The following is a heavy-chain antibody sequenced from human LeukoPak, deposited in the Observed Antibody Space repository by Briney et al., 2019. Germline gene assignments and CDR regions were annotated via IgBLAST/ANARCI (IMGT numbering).Heavy chain of an antibody. CDR2: INEDGREK. D-gene: IGHD3-3*01. J-gene: IGHJ4*02. CDR3: SGYGPDYHVWSAQTN. CDR1: GFTFSRYW. Sequence: GGSLRLSRADSGFTFSRYWLSWVRQAPGAGMEWVGNINEDGREKYYVVPAKGRFTTSRDNAKDSLYLQLESLSAEGSALYYCSGYGPDYHVWSAQTNWGQGTLVTVSS. V-gene: IGHV3-7*02.